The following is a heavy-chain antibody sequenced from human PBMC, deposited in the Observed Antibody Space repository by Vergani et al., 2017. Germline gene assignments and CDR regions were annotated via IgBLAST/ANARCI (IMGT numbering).Heavy chain of an antibody. CDR3: ARDRGSSGRYYYYGMDV. CDR1: GGTFSSYA. D-gene: IGHD6-6*01. Sequence: QVQLVQSGAEVKKPGSSVKVSCKASGGTFSSYAISWVRQAPGQGLEWMGGIIPIFGTANYARKFQGRVTITADEATSTAYMELGSLRSEDTAVYYCARDRGSSGRYYYYGMDVWGQGTTVTVSS. J-gene: IGHJ6*02. V-gene: IGHV1-69*01. CDR2: IIPIFGTA.